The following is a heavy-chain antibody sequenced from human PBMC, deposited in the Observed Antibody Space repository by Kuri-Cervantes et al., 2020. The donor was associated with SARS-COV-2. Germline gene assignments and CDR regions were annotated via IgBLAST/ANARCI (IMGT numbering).Heavy chain of an antibody. J-gene: IGHJ5*02. V-gene: IGHV4-39*07. CDR3: ARGRGIAAAGNWFDP. Sequence: SETLSLTCTVSGVSISSSSYYWGWIRQPPGKGLEWIGSIYYSGSTYYNPSLKSRVTISVDTSKNQFSLKLSSVTAADTAVYYCARGRGIAAAGNWFDPWGQGTLVTVSS. CDR1: GVSISSSSYY. CDR2: IYYSGST. D-gene: IGHD6-13*01.